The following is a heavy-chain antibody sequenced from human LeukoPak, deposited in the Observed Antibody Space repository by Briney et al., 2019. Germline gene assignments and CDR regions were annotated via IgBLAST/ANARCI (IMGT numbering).Heavy chain of an antibody. D-gene: IGHD6-13*01. CDR2: ISYDGSNE. CDR1: GFTFSSFA. V-gene: IGHV3-30*04. J-gene: IGHJ4*02. Sequence: GRSLRLSCAASGFTFSSFAMHWVGKAPGKGLEWVEVISYDGSNEYYPDSVKGRFTISRDNSKNMLYLQMNSLRAEDTAVYYCARDTYRRSRWNSYYDYWGQGTLVTVSS. CDR3: ARDTYRRSRWNSYYDY.